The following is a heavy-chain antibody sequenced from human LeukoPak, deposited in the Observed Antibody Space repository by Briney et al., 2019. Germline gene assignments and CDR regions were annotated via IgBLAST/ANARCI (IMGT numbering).Heavy chain of an antibody. CDR1: GGSISSGVYY. J-gene: IGHJ6*02. CDR2: IYYSGNP. CDR3: ARGTTFYGMDV. D-gene: IGHD2/OR15-2a*01. V-gene: IGHV4-31*03. Sequence: PSETLSLTCTVSGGSISSGVYYWSWIRQHPGRGLEWIGNIYYSGNPSYNPSLKSRVTISVDTSKKQFSLKLSSLTAADTAVYFCARGTTFYGMDVWGQGTTVTVSS.